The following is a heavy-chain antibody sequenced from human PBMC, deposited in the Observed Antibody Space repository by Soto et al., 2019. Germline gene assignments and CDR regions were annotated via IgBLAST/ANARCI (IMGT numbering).Heavy chain of an antibody. Sequence: QVQLVQSGAEVKKPGASVKVSCKASGYTFTSYAMHWVRQAPGQRLEWMGWINAGNGNTKYSQKFQGRVTITRDTSASTAYMELSSLRSEDTAVYYCAGDHVTTVTTNWFDPWGQGTLVTVSS. V-gene: IGHV1-3*01. CDR2: INAGNGNT. J-gene: IGHJ5*02. D-gene: IGHD4-17*01. CDR3: AGDHVTTVTTNWFDP. CDR1: GYTFTSYA.